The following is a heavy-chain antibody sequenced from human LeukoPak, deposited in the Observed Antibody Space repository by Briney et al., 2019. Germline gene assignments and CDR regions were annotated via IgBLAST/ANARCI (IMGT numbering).Heavy chain of an antibody. CDR2: AHPGDSDT. CDR1: GYSFTDYW. CDR3: ARQCCRGASPGFDP. J-gene: IGHJ5*02. D-gene: IGHD3-10*01. Sequence: GESLKISCKGSGYSFTDYWIAWVRQMPGKGLEWMGIAHPGDSDTRYSPSFQGQVTFSADKSINTAYLQWTSLKASDTAIYYCARQCCRGASPGFDPWGQGTQVTVSS. V-gene: IGHV5-51*01.